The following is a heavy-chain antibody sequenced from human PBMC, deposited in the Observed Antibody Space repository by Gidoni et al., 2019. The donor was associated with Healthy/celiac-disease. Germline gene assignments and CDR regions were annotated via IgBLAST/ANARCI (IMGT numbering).Heavy chain of an antibody. Sequence: QLQLQESGPGLVKPSETLSLTCTVSGGSISSSSYYWGWIRQPPGKGLEWIGSIYYSGSTYYNPSLKSRVTISVDTSKNQFSLKLSSVTAADTAVYYCASQYFDWLSAWDYWGQGTLVTVSS. V-gene: IGHV4-39*01. J-gene: IGHJ4*02. CDR2: IYYSGST. CDR3: ASQYFDWLSAWDY. CDR1: GGSISSSSYY. D-gene: IGHD3-9*01.